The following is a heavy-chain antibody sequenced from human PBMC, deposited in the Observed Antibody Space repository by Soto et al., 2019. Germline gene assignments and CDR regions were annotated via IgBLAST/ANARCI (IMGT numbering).Heavy chain of an antibody. Sequence: SETLSLTCTVSGGSISNYYCSWIRQPPGKGLEWIGYIYDIGSTSYNPSLKSRVTISVDTSKNQFSLKLSSVTAADTAVYYCARHQSHSSSYVDPWGQGTLVTVS. D-gene: IGHD6-13*01. V-gene: IGHV4-59*08. CDR2: IYDIGST. CDR3: ARHQSHSSSYVDP. CDR1: GGSISNYY. J-gene: IGHJ5*02.